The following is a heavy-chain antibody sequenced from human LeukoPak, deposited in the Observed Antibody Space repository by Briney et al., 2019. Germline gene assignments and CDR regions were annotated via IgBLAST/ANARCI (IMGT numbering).Heavy chain of an antibody. Sequence: GGSLRLSCTASGFTFSGSAMHWVRQASGKGLEWVGRIRSKANSYATVYAASVKGRFTISRDNAKNSLYLQMNSLRAEDTAVYYCARGWYYFDYWGQGTLVTVSS. CDR3: ARGWYYFDY. V-gene: IGHV3-73*01. D-gene: IGHD2-15*01. J-gene: IGHJ4*02. CDR2: IRSKANSYAT. CDR1: GFTFSGSA.